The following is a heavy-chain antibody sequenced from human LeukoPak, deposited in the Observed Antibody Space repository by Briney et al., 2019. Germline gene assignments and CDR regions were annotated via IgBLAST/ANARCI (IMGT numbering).Heavy chain of an antibody. CDR1: GGTFSSYA. Sequence: SVKVSCKASGGTFSSYAISWVRQAPGQGLEWMGRIIPILGIANYAQKFQGRVTITADKSTSTAYMELSSLRSEDTAVYYCARGGEMATITPDYWGQGTLVTVSS. CDR3: ARGGEMATITPDY. D-gene: IGHD5-24*01. V-gene: IGHV1-69*04. J-gene: IGHJ4*02. CDR2: IIPILGIA.